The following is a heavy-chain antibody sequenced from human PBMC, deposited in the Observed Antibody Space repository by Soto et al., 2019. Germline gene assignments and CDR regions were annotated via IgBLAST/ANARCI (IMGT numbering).Heavy chain of an antibody. CDR1: GGSISSGGYY. V-gene: IGHV4-31*03. Sequence: PSETLSLTCTVSGGSISSGGYYWSWIRQHPGKVLEWIVYIYYSGSTYYNPSLKSRVTISLDTSNNQFSLKLSSVTASDTAVYYCAGSSTTAKYFDYWGQGTLVTVSS. D-gene: IGHD2-2*01. J-gene: IGHJ4*02. CDR3: AGSSTTAKYFDY. CDR2: IYYSGST.